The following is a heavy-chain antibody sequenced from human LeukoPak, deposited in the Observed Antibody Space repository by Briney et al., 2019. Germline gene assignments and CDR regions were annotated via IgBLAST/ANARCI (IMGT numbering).Heavy chain of an antibody. Sequence: GESLKISCKGSGYSFTSYWIGWVRQMPGKGLEWMAIIYPGDSDIRNSPSFQGHVTIPADKSISTAYLQWSSLKASDTATYYCARGINLARSFDMWGQGTMVTVSS. V-gene: IGHV5-51*06. CDR2: IYPGDSDI. D-gene: IGHD3-16*01. J-gene: IGHJ3*02. CDR1: GYSFTSYW. CDR3: ARGINLARSFDM.